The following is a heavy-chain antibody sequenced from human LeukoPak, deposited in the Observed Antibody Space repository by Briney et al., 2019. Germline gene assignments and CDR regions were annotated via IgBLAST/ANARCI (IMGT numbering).Heavy chain of an antibody. V-gene: IGHV5-51*01. CDR2: IYLGESDT. D-gene: IGHD2-2*02. Sequence: GESLKISCKGSGYRFTSYWIGWVRQMPGKGLEWMGIIYLGESDTRYSPSFQGQVTISVYKSISTAYLQWSSLKASDTAMYYCARLASPVVVVPAAIGGHFDDWGQGTLVTVSS. J-gene: IGHJ4*02. CDR1: GYRFTSYW. CDR3: ARLASPVVVVPAAIGGHFDD.